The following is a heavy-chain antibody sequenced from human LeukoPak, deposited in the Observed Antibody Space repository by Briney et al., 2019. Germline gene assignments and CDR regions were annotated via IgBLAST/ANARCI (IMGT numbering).Heavy chain of an antibody. CDR3: ARDAVRSGYDHYFDY. V-gene: IGHV1-2*02. J-gene: IGHJ4*02. CDR1: RCTFISYV. Sequence: ASVKVSCKASRCTFISYVISWVRQAPGQGLEWMGWINPNNGGTNYAKNFQGRLTMTRDTSISAAYMELSSLTSDDTALYYWARDAVRSGYDHYFDYWGQGNLVTVSS. D-gene: IGHD3-22*01. CDR2: INPNNGGT.